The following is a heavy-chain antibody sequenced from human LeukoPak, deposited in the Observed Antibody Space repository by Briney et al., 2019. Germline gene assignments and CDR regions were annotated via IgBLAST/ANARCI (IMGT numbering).Heavy chain of an antibody. CDR2: INHSGST. CDR3: ARRRSSGFDY. J-gene: IGHJ4*02. Sequence: SETLSLTCAVYGGFFSGYYWSWIRQPPGKGLEWIGEINHSGSTNYNPSLKSRVTISVDTSKNQFSLKLSSVTAADTAVYYCARRRSSGFDYWGQGTLVTVSS. V-gene: IGHV4-34*01. D-gene: IGHD6-19*01. CDR1: GGFFSGYY.